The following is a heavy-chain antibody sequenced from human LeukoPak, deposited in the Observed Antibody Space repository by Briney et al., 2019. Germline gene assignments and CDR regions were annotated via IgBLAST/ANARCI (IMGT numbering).Heavy chain of an antibody. CDR1: GFSFNSYW. CDR2: INRDGRDK. CDR3: ARGGVGFAEAGY. J-gene: IGHJ4*02. Sequence: GGSLRLSCTASGFSFNSYWMTWVRQAPGKGLEWVANINRDGRDKCYVDSVKGRFTISRDNAKSSLWLQMDSLRAEDTAVYYCARGGVGFAEAGYWGQGTQVTVSS. V-gene: IGHV3-7*01. D-gene: IGHD3-3*01.